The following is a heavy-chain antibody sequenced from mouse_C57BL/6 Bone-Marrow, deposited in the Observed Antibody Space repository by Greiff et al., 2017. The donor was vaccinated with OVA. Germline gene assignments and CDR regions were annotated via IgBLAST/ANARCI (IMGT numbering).Heavy chain of an antibody. CDR3: VRNYGSTYDWYFDV. CDR2: IRSKSSNYAT. V-gene: IGHV10-3*01. D-gene: IGHD1-1*01. J-gene: IGHJ1*03. Sequence: EVKLVESGGGLVQPKGSLKLSCAASGFTFNTYAMHWVRQAPGKGLEWVARIRSKSSNYATYYADSVKARFTISRDDSQSMLYLQMNNLKTEDTAMYYCVRNYGSTYDWYFDVWGTGTTVTVSS. CDR1: GFTFNTYA.